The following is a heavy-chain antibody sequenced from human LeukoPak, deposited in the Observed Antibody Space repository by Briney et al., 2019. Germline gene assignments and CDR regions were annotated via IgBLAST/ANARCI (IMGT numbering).Heavy chain of an antibody. CDR3: ATQSSGSYYRY. D-gene: IGHD1-26*01. CDR2: ISAYKGDI. V-gene: IGHV1-18*01. J-gene: IGHJ4*02. Sequence: ASLKVSCKTSGYTFSSYGISWLRQAPGQGLEWMGWISAYKGDIDYAQKFQGRVTLTRDTSISTAYMELSRLRSDDTAVYYCATQSSGSYYRYWGQGTLVTVSS. CDR1: GYTFSSYG.